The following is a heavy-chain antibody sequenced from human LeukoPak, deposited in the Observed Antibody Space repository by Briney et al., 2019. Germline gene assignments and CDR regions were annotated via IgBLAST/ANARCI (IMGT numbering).Heavy chain of an antibody. D-gene: IGHD6-19*01. J-gene: IGHJ4*02. Sequence: ASVKVSFKASGYTFTNYEISWVRQAPGQGLEWMAWISAYNGNTNYAQNLQGRVTMTTDTSTSTAYMELRSLRSDDTAVYYCARHSSGWSFYFNYWGQGTLVTVSS. CDR1: GYTFTNYE. CDR3: ARHSSGWSFYFNY. CDR2: ISAYNGNT. V-gene: IGHV1-18*01.